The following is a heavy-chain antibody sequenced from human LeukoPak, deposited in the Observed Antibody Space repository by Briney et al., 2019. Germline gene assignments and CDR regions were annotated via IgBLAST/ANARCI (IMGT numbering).Heavy chain of an antibody. CDR2: LSGSGRLI. J-gene: IGHJ4*02. D-gene: IGHD3-3*01. V-gene: IGHV3-21*06. CDR1: GFSFSSGT. Sequence: PGGSLRLSCAASGFSFSSGTMNWVRQAPGKALEWVSSLSGSGRLIWYAASVKGRFTISRDNAANALFLQMDSLRVEDTAVYYCARDFRPGHYDLWSGYWAYFDYWGQGTLVTVSS. CDR3: ARDFRPGHYDLWSGYWAYFDY.